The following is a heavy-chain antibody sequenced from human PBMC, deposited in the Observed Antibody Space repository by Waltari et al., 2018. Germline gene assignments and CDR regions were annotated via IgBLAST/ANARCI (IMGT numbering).Heavy chain of an antibody. J-gene: IGHJ4*02. CDR1: GYTFTDYY. D-gene: IGHD1-26*01. V-gene: IGHV1-2*06. CDR3: ATIIVGAI. CDR2: INPDTGGT. Sequence: QVQLVQSGAEVKEPGASVKVSCKASGYTFTDYYIHWVRQAPGQGLEWMGRINPDTGGTNYAQKFQGRVTLTRDTSIGTAYMELSRLRSDDTSIYYCATIIVGAIWGQGTLVSVSS.